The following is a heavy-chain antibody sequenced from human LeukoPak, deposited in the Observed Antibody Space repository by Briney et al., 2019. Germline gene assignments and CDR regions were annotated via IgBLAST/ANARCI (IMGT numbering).Heavy chain of an antibody. CDR1: GGSISSYY. CDR3: AKSLRRLNWFDP. V-gene: IGHV4-39*07. J-gene: IGHJ5*02. CDR2: IYYSGST. Sequence: PSETLSLTCTVSGGSISSYYWSWIRQPPGKGLEWIGSIYYSGSTYYNPSLKSRVTISVDTSKNQFSLKLSSVTAADTAVYYCAKSLRRLNWFDPWGQGTLVTVSS.